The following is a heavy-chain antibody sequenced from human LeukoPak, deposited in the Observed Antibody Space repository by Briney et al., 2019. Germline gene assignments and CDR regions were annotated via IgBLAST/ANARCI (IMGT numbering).Heavy chain of an antibody. CDR3: ARGVRIAVAGYIDC. V-gene: IGHV3-30*04. J-gene: IGHJ4*02. CDR1: GFTFSRYG. Sequence: GGSLRLSCAASGFTFSRYGMHWVRQAPGKGLEWVTAISYDGSNKYYADSVKGRFTISRDNSKNTLYLQMNSLRSDDTAVYYCARGVRIAVAGYIDCWGQGTLVTVSS. D-gene: IGHD6-19*01. CDR2: ISYDGSNK.